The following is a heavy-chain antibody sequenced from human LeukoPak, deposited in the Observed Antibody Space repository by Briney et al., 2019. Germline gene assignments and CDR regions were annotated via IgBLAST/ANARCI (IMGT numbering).Heavy chain of an antibody. D-gene: IGHD5-12*01. J-gene: IGHJ3*02. V-gene: IGHV3-30*02. Sequence: TGGSLRLSCSASGFAFSLYGMHWVRQAPGKGLEWVAFIRHDGSDEYHIDSVKGRFTISRDNSKNTLYLQMNSLRAEDTAVYYCAKAEGIKWLLSDDAFDIWGQGTMVTVSS. CDR1: GFAFSLYG. CDR2: IRHDGSDE. CDR3: AKAEGIKWLLSDDAFDI.